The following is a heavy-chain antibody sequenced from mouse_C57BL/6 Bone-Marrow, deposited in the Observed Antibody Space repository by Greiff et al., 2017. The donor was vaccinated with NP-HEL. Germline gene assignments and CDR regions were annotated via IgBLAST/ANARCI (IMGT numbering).Heavy chain of an antibody. CDR3: ARDYYGSWFAY. J-gene: IGHJ3*01. Sequence: QVQLQQSGAELARPGASVKLSCKASGYTFTSYGISWVKQRTGQGLEWIGEIYPRSGNTYYNEKFKGRATLTADKSSSTAYMELRSLTSEDSAVYFCARDYYGSWFAYWDQGTLVTVSA. CDR1: GYTFTSYG. D-gene: IGHD1-1*01. V-gene: IGHV1-81*01. CDR2: IYPRSGNT.